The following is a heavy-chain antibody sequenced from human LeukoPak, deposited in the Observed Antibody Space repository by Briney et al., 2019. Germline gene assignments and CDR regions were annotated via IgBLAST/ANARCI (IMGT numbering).Heavy chain of an antibody. D-gene: IGHD3-22*01. J-gene: IGHJ4*02. CDR3: ASKYDSSGYLFDY. CDR1: GFTFSSYA. V-gene: IGHV3-30-3*01. CDR2: ISCDGSNK. Sequence: GGSLRLSCAASGFTFSSYAMHWVRQAPGKGLEWVAVISCDGSNKYYADSVKGRFTISRDNSKNTLYLQMNSLRAEDTAVYYCASKYDSSGYLFDYWGQGTLVTVSS.